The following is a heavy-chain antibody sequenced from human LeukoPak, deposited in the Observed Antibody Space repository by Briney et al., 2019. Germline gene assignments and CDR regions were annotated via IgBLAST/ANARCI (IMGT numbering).Heavy chain of an antibody. J-gene: IGHJ4*02. CDR1: GYTFTSYY. CDR3: ARWGDIVVVPAAITNYYFDY. D-gene: IGHD2-2*02. Sequence: ASVKVSCKASGYTFTSYYMHWVRQAPGQGLEWMGIINPSGGSTSYAQKFQGRVTMTRDTSTSTVYMELSSLRSEDTAVYYCARWGDIVVVPAAITNYYFDYWGQGTLVTVSS. V-gene: IGHV1-46*01. CDR2: INPSGGST.